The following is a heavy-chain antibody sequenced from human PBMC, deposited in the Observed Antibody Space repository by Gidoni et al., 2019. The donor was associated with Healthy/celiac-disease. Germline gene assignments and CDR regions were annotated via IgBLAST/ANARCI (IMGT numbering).Heavy chain of an antibody. Sequence: QVQLVQSGAEVKKPGSSVKVSCKASGGTFSSYAIRWVRQAPGQGLEWMGRIIPILGIANYAQKFQGRVTITADKSTSTAYMELSSLISEDTAVYYCARAYCSSTSCYPYYYYYMDVWGKGTTVTVSS. CDR2: IIPILGIA. CDR1: GGTFSSYA. V-gene: IGHV1-69*04. D-gene: IGHD2-2*01. J-gene: IGHJ6*03. CDR3: ARAYCSSTSCYPYYYYYMDV.